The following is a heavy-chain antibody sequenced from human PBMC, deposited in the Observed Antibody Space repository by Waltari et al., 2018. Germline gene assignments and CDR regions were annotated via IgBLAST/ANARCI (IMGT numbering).Heavy chain of an antibody. Sequence: QVQLQQWGAGLLKPSETLSLTCAVYGGSFSGYYWSWIRQPPGKGLEWIGEINPRGSTNYNPSLKSRVTISVDTSKNQFSLKLSSVTAADTAVYYCARVKISGYYIAGHYFDYWGQGTLVTVSS. J-gene: IGHJ4*02. CDR3: ARVKISGYYIAGHYFDY. CDR1: GGSFSGYY. D-gene: IGHD3-22*01. CDR2: INPRGST. V-gene: IGHV4-34*01.